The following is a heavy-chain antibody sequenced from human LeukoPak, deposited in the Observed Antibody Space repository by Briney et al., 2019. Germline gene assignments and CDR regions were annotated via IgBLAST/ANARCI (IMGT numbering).Heavy chain of an antibody. D-gene: IGHD6-13*01. CDR2: ISNSSSAI. Sequence: GGSLRLSCAASGFTFSSYSVNWVRQAPGKGLEWVAYISNSSSAIYYAASVKSRFTISRDNAKNALYLQMNSLRAEDTAVYYCAKDQGEQQLGNFDYWGQGTLVTVSS. CDR1: GFTFSSYS. J-gene: IGHJ4*02. CDR3: AKDQGEQQLGNFDY. V-gene: IGHV3-48*04.